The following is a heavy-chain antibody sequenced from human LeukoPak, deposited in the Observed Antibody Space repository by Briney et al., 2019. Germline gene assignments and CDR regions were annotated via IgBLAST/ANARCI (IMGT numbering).Heavy chain of an antibody. CDR3: AIIKSGYDFWSGYYPFDY. D-gene: IGHD3-3*01. V-gene: IGHV4-34*01. CDR1: GGSFSGYY. CDR2: INHSGST. Sequence: SETLSLTCAVYGGSFSGYYWSWIRQPPGKGLEWIGEINHSGSTNYNPSLKSRVTISVDTSKNQFSLKLSSVTAADTAVYYCAIIKSGYDFWSGYYPFDYWGQGTLVTVSS. J-gene: IGHJ4*02.